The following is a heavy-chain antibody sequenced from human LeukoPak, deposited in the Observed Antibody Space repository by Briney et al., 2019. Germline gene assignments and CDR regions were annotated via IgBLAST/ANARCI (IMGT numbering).Heavy chain of an antibody. D-gene: IGHD1-26*01. J-gene: IGHJ4*02. V-gene: IGHV3-74*01. Sequence: PGGSLRLSCAASGFTFSKYWMHWVRQPPGKGPVWVSKINTDGSGAFYADSVRGRFTISRDNAKNTVYLQMNSLRVEDTAVYYCVSFIEERDWGQGTLVTVSS. CDR1: GFTFSKYW. CDR2: INTDGSGA. CDR3: VSFIEERD.